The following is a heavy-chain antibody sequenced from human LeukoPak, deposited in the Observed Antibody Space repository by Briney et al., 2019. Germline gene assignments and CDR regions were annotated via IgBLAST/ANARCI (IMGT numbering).Heavy chain of an antibody. CDR3: AKDTSGLYYFDY. J-gene: IGHJ4*02. CDR1: GFTFSSYA. CDR2: ISGSGGST. Sequence: GGSLRLSCAASGFTFSSYAMSWVRQAPGKGLEWVSAISGSGGSTYYADSVKGRFTVSRDSSKNTLYLQMNSLGAEDTALYYCAKDTSGLYYFDYWGQGTLVTVSS. D-gene: IGHD1-1*01. V-gene: IGHV3-23*01.